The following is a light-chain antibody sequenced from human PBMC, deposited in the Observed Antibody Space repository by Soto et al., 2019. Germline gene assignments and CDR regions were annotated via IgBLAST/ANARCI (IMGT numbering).Light chain of an antibody. V-gene: IGKV1-5*03. CDR2: KAS. CDR1: QSISSW. Sequence: DIQMTQSPSTLSASVGDRVTITCRASQSISSWLAWYQQKPGKAPKLLIYKASNLESGVPSRFSGSGSGADSTLTISSLQPDDFATYCCQQYSTYPLTFGGGTKVEIK. CDR3: QQYSTYPLT. J-gene: IGKJ4*01.